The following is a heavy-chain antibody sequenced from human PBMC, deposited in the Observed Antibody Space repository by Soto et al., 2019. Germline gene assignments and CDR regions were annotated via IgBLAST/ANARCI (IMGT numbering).Heavy chain of an antibody. J-gene: IGHJ4*02. CDR3: ARHKYSSGYKYFDY. D-gene: IGHD6-19*01. Sequence: SETLSLTCTVSGGSISSYYWSWIRQPPGKGLEWIGYIYYSGSTNYNPSLKSRVTISVDTSKNQFSLKLSSVTAADTAVYYCARHKYSSGYKYFDYWGQGTLVTVSS. V-gene: IGHV4-59*08. CDR2: IYYSGST. CDR1: GGSISSYY.